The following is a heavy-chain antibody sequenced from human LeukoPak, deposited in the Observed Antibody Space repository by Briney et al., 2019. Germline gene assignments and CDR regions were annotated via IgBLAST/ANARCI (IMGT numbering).Heavy chain of an antibody. D-gene: IGHD3-10*01. Sequence: HTGGSLRLSCAASGFTFSDYAMSWVRQAPGKGLEWVGRIRNKVNSHTTEYSASVKGRFTISRDDSTNSVYLQMNSLKTEDTAVYYCVAMLRGVGYWGQGTLVTVSS. CDR1: GFTFSDYA. V-gene: IGHV3-72*01. CDR2: IRNKVNSHTT. CDR3: VAMLRGVGY. J-gene: IGHJ4*02.